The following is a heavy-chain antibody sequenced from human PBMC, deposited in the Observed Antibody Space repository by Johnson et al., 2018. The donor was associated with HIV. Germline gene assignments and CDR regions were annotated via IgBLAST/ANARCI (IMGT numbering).Heavy chain of an antibody. D-gene: IGHD2-15*01. Sequence: EVQLVESGGGLVKPGGSLRLSCAASGFTFSSYPMHWVRQAPGKGLEWVSGINWNGGSTGYADSVKGRFTITSDNAKNSLYLQVNSLRADDTALYFCARGSRYCSGGSCPEAFDIWGPVTLVTVSS. CDR2: INWNGGST. J-gene: IGHJ3*02. V-gene: IGHV3-20*04. CDR1: GFTFSSYP. CDR3: ARGSRYCSGGSCPEAFDI.